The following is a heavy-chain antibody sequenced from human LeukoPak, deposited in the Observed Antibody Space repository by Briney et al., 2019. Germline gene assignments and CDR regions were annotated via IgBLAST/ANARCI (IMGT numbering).Heavy chain of an antibody. Sequence: ASVKVSCKASGGTFSSYAISWVRQAPGQGLEWMGRIIPIFGTANYAQKFQGRVTITTDESTSTAYMELSSLRSEDTAVYYCARGCLGLYYYDSSGYVHFDYWGQGTLVTVSS. D-gene: IGHD3-22*01. CDR2: IIPIFGTA. CDR1: GGTFSSYA. CDR3: ARGCLGLYYYDSSGYVHFDY. J-gene: IGHJ4*02. V-gene: IGHV1-69*05.